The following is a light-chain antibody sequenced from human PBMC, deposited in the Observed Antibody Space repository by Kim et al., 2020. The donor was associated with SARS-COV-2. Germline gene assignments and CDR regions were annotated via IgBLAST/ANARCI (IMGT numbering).Light chain of an antibody. CDR3: AAWDDSLNAVV. V-gene: IGLV1-44*01. Sequence: GQRVTSSCSGSRPNIGSNTVNWYRQLPGTAPKLLLYYNDQRPSGVPDRFSGSKSGTSASLAISGLQSEDEAEYYCAAWDDSLNAVVFGGGTQLTVL. J-gene: IGLJ2*01. CDR1: RPNIGSNT. CDR2: YND.